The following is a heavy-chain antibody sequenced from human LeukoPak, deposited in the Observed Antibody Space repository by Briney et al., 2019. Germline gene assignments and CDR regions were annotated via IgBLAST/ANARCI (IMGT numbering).Heavy chain of an antibody. CDR2: IYSGGSI. CDR3: ARVGGGLGSGSYYRTPNGYFDY. D-gene: IGHD3-10*01. Sequence: GGCLRLACPAYAFTVSSTYMSSVRQDPGKGLGWVSVIYSGGSIYYVDSVKGIFTISRDNSKNTLYLQMNSLRAEDTAVYYCARVGGGLGSGSYYRTPNGYFDYWGQGTLVTVSS. CDR1: AFTVSSTY. J-gene: IGHJ4*02. V-gene: IGHV3-66*01.